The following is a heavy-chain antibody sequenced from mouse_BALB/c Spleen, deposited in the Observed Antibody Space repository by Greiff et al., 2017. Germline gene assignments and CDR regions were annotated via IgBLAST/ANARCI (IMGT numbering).Heavy chain of an antibody. CDR3: ARRDYAFDY. CDR2: INPSPGYT. Sequence: QVQLQQSGAELAKPGASVKMSCKASGYTFTSYWMHWVKQRPGQGLEWIGYINPSPGYTEYNQKFKDKATLTAAKSSSTAYMQLSSLTSEDSAVYYCARRDYAFDYWGQGTTLTVSS. J-gene: IGHJ2*01. CDR1: GYTFTSYW. V-gene: IGHV1-7*01. D-gene: IGHD2-4*01.